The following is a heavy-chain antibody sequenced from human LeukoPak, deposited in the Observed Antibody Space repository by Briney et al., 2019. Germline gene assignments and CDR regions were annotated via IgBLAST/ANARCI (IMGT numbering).Heavy chain of an antibody. D-gene: IGHD6-13*01. CDR2: IYYSGST. J-gene: IGHJ3*02. CDR1: GGSIGSSSYY. CDR3: ARLYSSSWYLDAFDI. Sequence: SETLSLTCTVSGGSIGSSSYYWGWIRQPPGKGLEWIGSIYYSGSTYYNPSLKSRVTISVDTSKNQFSLKLSSVTAADTAVYYCARLYSSSWYLDAFDIWGQGTVVTVSS. V-gene: IGHV4-39*01.